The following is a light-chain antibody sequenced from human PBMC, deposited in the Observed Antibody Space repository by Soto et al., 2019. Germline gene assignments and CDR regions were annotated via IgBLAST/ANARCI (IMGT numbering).Light chain of an antibody. J-gene: IGKJ1*01. CDR1: QSISSW. CDR2: KAS. V-gene: IGKV1-5*03. Sequence: DIQMTPSPSTLSASVGDRLIITCRASQSISSWLAWYQQKPGKAPKLLIYKASSLESGVPSRFSGSGSGTEFTLTISSLQPDDFATYYCQQYNSYSWTFGQGTKVDIK. CDR3: QQYNSYSWT.